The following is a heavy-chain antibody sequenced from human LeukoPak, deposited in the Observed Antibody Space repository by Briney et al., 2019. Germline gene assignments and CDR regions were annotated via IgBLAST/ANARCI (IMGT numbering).Heavy chain of an antibody. CDR1: GFTFSSYG. J-gene: IGHJ6*02. Sequence: GRSLRLSCAASGFTFSSYGMHWVRQAPGKGLEWVAVISYDGSNKYYADSVKGRFTISRDNSKNTLYLQMNSLRAEDTAVYYCARVPFQQLVAVYYYGMDVWGQGTTVTVSS. CDR3: ARVPFQQLVAVYYYGMDV. D-gene: IGHD6-13*01. CDR2: ISYDGSNK. V-gene: IGHV3-30*19.